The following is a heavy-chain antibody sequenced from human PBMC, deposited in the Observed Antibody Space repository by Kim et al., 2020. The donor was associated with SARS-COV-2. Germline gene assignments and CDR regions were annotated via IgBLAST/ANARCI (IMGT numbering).Heavy chain of an antibody. J-gene: IGHJ4*02. CDR3: ARDQRVRGVTSGRFDS. Sequence: SLKSRVTISVDTSKNQFSLRLRSVTAADTAVYYCARDQRVRGVTSGRFDSWGQGTLVTVSS. D-gene: IGHD3-10*01. V-gene: IGHV4-39*07.